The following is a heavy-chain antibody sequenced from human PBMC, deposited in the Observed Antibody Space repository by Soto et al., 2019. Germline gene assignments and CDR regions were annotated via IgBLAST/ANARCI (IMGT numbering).Heavy chain of an antibody. CDR2: ISSSSSTM. CDR1: GFSFSSYS. Sequence: EVQLVESGGGLVQPGGSLRLSCAASGFSFSSYSMNWVRQAPGKGLEWVSYISSSSSTMFYADSVKGRFTISRDNAKRSLYLQMTSLSDEDTAVYYCAKSPYYSDHSAYTGFDYWGQGPLVTVSS. D-gene: IGHD3-16*01. J-gene: IGHJ4*02. V-gene: IGHV3-48*02. CDR3: AKSPYYSDHSAYTGFDY.